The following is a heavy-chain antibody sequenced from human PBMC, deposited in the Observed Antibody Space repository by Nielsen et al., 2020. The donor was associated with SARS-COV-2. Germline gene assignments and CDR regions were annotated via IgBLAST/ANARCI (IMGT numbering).Heavy chain of an antibody. CDR1: GFTISSSF. CDR3: ARAGALSSSWYSMDS. J-gene: IGHJ6*02. CDR2: IYTDGST. Sequence: GESLKISCGASGFTISSSFMSWVRQAAGKGLDWVSVIYTDGSTSHADSVKGRFTISRDNSKNTLYLQMNSLRAEDTAVYYCARAGALSSSWYSMDSWGQGTTVTVSS. D-gene: IGHD6-13*01. V-gene: IGHV3-66*01.